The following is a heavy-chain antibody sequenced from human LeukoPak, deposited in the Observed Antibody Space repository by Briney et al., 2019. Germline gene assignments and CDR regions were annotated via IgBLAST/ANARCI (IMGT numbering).Heavy chain of an antibody. CDR2: ISSSSSYI. CDR3: ARDPRGHSAY. J-gene: IGHJ4*02. V-gene: IGHV3-21*01. D-gene: IGHD3-10*01. Sequence: PGGSLRLSCAASGFTFSSYSMNWVRQAPGMGPEWVSSISSSSSYIYYADSVKGRFTISRDNAKNSLYLQMNSLRAEDTAVYYCARDPRGHSAYWGQGTLVTVSS. CDR1: GFTFSSYS.